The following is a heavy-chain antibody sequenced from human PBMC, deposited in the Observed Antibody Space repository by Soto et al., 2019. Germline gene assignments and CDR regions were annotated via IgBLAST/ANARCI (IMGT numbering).Heavy chain of an antibody. CDR3: AREMVRGVGSDY. J-gene: IGHJ4*02. CDR1: GYTFTSYG. V-gene: IGHV1-18*01. D-gene: IGHD3-10*01. Sequence: QVQLVQSGAEVKKPGASVKVSCKASGYTFTSYGISWVRQAPGQGLEWMGWISTYNGNTKYAQKLQGRVTMTTDTAQSTAYMELRSLRSDGTAVFYCAREMVRGVGSDYWGQGTLVTVSS. CDR2: ISTYNGNT.